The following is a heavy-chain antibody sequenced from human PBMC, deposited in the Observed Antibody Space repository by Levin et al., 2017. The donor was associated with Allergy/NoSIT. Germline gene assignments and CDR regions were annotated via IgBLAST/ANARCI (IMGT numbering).Heavy chain of an antibody. CDR1: GYSITNYW. V-gene: IGHV5-51*01. CDR2: IYPADSDT. D-gene: IGHD1-26*01. Sequence: GESLKISCKGSGYSITNYWIGWVRQKPGKALEWMGIIYPADSDTRYSPSFQGQVTISVDMSISTAYLQWSSLKASDTAMYYCAREGIVGTLDYWGQGTLVTVSS. CDR3: AREGIVGTLDY. J-gene: IGHJ4*02.